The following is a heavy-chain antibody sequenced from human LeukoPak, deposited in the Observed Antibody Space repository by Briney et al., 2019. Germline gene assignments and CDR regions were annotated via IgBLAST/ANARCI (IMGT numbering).Heavy chain of an antibody. Sequence: GGSLRLSCAASGFTFNSYWMSWVRQAPGKGLEWVANIKQDGSEKYYVDSVKGRFTISRDNAKNTLYLQMNSLRAEDTAVYYCAREASYYDILTGYYKNYYYYGMDVWGKGTTVTVSS. J-gene: IGHJ6*04. CDR1: GFTFNSYW. D-gene: IGHD3-9*01. V-gene: IGHV3-7*03. CDR3: AREASYYDILTGYYKNYYYYGMDV. CDR2: IKQDGSEK.